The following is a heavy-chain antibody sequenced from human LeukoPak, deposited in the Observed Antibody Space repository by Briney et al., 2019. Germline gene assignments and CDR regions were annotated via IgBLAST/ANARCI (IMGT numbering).Heavy chain of an antibody. Sequence: GGSLRLSCAASGFTFSSYALSWVRQAPGKGLDWIAASNTDGISTYYADSVKGRFTISRDNSKNTLFLQMSSLRAEDTAVFYCARQLGYCSRGSCYFDSWGQGTLVTVSS. V-gene: IGHV3-23*01. CDR2: SNTDGIST. CDR1: GFTFSSYA. D-gene: IGHD2-15*01. CDR3: ARQLGYCSRGSCYFDS. J-gene: IGHJ4*02.